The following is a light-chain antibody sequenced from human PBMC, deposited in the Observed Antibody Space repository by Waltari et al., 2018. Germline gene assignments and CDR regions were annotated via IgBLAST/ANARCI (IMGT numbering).Light chain of an antibody. Sequence: DVVMTQSPLSLPATLGQPASISCSPSQSLVYSDGTTYLNWFQLRPGQSPRLLIYNVSNRDSGVPDRFSGSGSGTEFTLTISSLQSEDFAIYYCQQYNNWSPLIFGGGTKVEIK. CDR3: QQYNNWSPLI. CDR2: NVS. V-gene: IGKV2-30*01. CDR1: QSLVYSDGTTY. J-gene: IGKJ4*01.